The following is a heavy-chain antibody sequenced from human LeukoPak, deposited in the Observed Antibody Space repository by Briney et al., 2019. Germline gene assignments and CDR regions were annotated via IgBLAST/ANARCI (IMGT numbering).Heavy chain of an antibody. CDR3: ARGSRDGYNELHFDY. D-gene: IGHD5-24*01. CDR2: IYYSGST. CDR1: GFTFSSYA. J-gene: IGHJ4*02. V-gene: IGHV4-59*01. Sequence: GSLRLSCAASGFTFSSYAMSWVRQAPGKGLEWIGYIYYSGSTNYNPSLKSRVTISVDTSKNQFSLKLSSVTAADTAVYYCARGSRDGYNELHFDYWGQGTLVTVSS.